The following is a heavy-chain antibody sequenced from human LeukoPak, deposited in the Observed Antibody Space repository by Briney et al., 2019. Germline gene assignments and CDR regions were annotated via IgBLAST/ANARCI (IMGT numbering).Heavy chain of an antibody. Sequence: PSETLSLTCTVSGGSISSSSYYWGWIRQPPGKGLEWIGSIYYSGSTYYNPSLKSRVTTSVDTSKNQFSLKLSSVTAADTAVYYCARGGRELLDVWGKGTTVTVSS. CDR2: IYYSGST. D-gene: IGHD1-7*01. J-gene: IGHJ6*04. CDR3: ARGGRELLDV. CDR1: GGSISSSSYY. V-gene: IGHV4-39*07.